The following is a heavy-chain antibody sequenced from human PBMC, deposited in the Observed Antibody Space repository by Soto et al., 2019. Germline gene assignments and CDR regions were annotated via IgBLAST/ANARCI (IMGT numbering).Heavy chain of an antibody. Sequence: SETLSLTCAVSGGSISSGGYSWSWIRQPPGKGLEWIGYIYHSGSTYYNPSLKSRVTISVDRSKNQFSLKLSSVTAADTAVYYCARDNSGYDKYFDYWGQGTLVTVSS. V-gene: IGHV4-30-2*01. D-gene: IGHD5-12*01. CDR3: ARDNSGYDKYFDY. CDR1: GGSISSGGYS. CDR2: IYHSGST. J-gene: IGHJ4*02.